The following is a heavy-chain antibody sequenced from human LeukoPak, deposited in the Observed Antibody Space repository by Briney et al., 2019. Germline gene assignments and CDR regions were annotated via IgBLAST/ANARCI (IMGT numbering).Heavy chain of an antibody. J-gene: IGHJ3*02. Sequence: PGRSLRLSCAASGFTFDDYAMHWVRQAPGKGLEWVSGISWNSGSIGYADSVKGRFTISRDNAKSSLYLQMNRLRAEDTALYYCAKDMGYCSSTSCNDAFDIWGQGTMVTVSS. V-gene: IGHV3-9*01. CDR1: GFTFDDYA. CDR2: ISWNSGSI. D-gene: IGHD2-2*01. CDR3: AKDMGYCSSTSCNDAFDI.